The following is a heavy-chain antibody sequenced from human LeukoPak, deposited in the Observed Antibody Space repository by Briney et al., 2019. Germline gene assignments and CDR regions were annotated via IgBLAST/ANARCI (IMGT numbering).Heavy chain of an antibody. Sequence: ASVKVSCKASGYTFTGYYMHWVRPAPGQGLEWMGWINPNSGGTNYAQKFQGRVTMTRDTSTSTVYMELTSLRSEDTALYYCARLTRSGTAFDIWGQGTMVTVSS. V-gene: IGHV1-2*02. CDR1: GYTFTGYY. J-gene: IGHJ3*02. CDR3: ARLTRSGTAFDI. D-gene: IGHD3-3*01. CDR2: INPNSGGT.